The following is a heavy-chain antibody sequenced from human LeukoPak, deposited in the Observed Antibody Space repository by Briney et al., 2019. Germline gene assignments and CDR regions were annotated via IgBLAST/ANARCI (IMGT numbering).Heavy chain of an antibody. V-gene: IGHV4-4*07. CDR3: ARLNWNHDAFDI. J-gene: IGHJ3*02. Sequence: SETLSLTCTVSGGSMTSYYWSWIRQTAGKGLEWIGCVSTSGSTNFNSSLKSRVTMSVDTSKNQFSLKLRSVTAADTAVYYCARLNWNHDAFDIWGQGTVVTVSS. CDR2: VSTSGST. CDR1: GGSMTSYY. D-gene: IGHD1-20*01.